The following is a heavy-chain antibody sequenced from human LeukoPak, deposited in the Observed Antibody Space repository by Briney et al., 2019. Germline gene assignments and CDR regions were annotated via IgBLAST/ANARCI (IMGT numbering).Heavy chain of an antibody. D-gene: IGHD6-19*01. J-gene: IGHJ4*02. Sequence: GRSLRLSCAASGFTFDDYAMHWVRQAPGKGLEWVSGISWNSGSIGYADSVKGRFTISRDNVKNSLYLQMNSLRSDDTAVYYCARATGYSSGWYLDYWGQGTLVTVSS. CDR2: ISWNSGSI. CDR1: GFTFDDYA. V-gene: IGHV3-9*01. CDR3: ARATGYSSGWYLDY.